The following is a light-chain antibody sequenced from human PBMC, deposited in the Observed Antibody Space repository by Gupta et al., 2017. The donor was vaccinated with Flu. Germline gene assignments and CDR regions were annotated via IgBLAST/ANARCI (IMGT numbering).Light chain of an antibody. V-gene: IGKV3-20*01. J-gene: IGKJ4*01. CDR1: QSVSSSY. CDR3: QQYGSSGALT. Sequence: LSLSPGERATLSCRASQSVSSSYSAWYQQKPGQAPRLLIYGASSMATGIPDRFSGSGSGTDFTLTISRLEPEDFAVYYCQQYGSSGALTFGGGTKVEIK. CDR2: GAS.